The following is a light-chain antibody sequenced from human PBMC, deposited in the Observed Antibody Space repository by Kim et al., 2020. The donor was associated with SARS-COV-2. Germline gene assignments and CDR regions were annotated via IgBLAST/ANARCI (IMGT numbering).Light chain of an antibody. J-gene: IGKJ4*01. CDR1: QSVSSN. CDR2: GAS. CDR3: QQYNKWPSLT. Sequence: CPGERATLSCRASQSVSSNLAWYQQKPGQAPRLLIYGASTRATGIPARFSGSGSGTEFTLTISSLQSEDFAVYYCQQYNKWPSLTFGGGTKVDIK. V-gene: IGKV3-15*01.